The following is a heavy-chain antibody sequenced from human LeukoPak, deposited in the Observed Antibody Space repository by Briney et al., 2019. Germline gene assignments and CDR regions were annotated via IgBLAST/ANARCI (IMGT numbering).Heavy chain of an antibody. V-gene: IGHV3-23*01. J-gene: IGHJ4*02. D-gene: IGHD3-3*01. CDR1: GFTFSNAW. CDR3: AKFGDRGHDFWSGSGGYFDF. CDR2: VSGSGDST. Sequence: PGGSLRLSCAASGFTFSNAWMSWVRQAPGKGPEWVSAVSGSGDSTHYADSVKGRFTISRDNPRNTLYLQMNTLRAEDTAVYYCAKFGDRGHDFWSGSGGYFDFWGQGTLVTVSS.